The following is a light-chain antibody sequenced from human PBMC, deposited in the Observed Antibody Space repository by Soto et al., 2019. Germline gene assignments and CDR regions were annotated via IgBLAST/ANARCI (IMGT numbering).Light chain of an antibody. Sequence: ETVLTQCLGTMSLSPRERATLSCRASQSVSSSHLAWYQKKPGQAPRLVIYGASSRAAGIPDRFSGSGSGTDFTLTISSVEPEDFAVYYCQHYASSPLYTFGQGTQLQIK. J-gene: IGKJ2*01. V-gene: IGKV3-20*01. CDR1: QSVSSSH. CDR3: QHYASSPLYT. CDR2: GAS.